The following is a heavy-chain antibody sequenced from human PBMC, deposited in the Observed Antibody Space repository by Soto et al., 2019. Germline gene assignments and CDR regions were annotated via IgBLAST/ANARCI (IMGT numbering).Heavy chain of an antibody. CDR2: IFGSGGGI. CDR1: GFTFSKFA. D-gene: IGHD2-21*02. Sequence: PGVSLRLSCTASGFTFSKFAMTWVRQAPGKGLECVSGIFGSGGGIEYADSVKGRFTISRDNSKNTLYLQMTNLRADDTAVYYCAKDAVSGDGLWLMDHWGQGTQVTVSS. CDR3: AKDAVSGDGLWLMDH. J-gene: IGHJ4*02. V-gene: IGHV3-23*01.